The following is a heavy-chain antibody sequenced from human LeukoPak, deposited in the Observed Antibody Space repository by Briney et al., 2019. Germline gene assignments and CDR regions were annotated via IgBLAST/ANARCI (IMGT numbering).Heavy chain of an antibody. J-gene: IGHJ4*02. CDR1: GFTFSSYA. CDR3: AKDRLEWLLSSDY. D-gene: IGHD3-3*01. V-gene: IGHV3-23*01. CDR2: ISGSGGST. Sequence: GGSLRLSCAASGFTFSSYAMSWVRQAPGKGLEWVSAISGSGGSTYYADSVKGRFTISRDNSKNTLFLQMNSLRAEDTAVYYCAKDRLEWLLSSDYWGQGTLVTVSS.